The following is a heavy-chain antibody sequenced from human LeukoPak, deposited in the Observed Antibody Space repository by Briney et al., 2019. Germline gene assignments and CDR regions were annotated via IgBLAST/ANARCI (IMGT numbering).Heavy chain of an antibody. CDR2: IIPIFGTA. CDR3: ARASGSYYQSYYFDY. J-gene: IGHJ4*02. V-gene: IGHV1-69*05. D-gene: IGHD1-26*01. CDR1: GGTFSSYA. Sequence: SVKVSCKASGGTFSSYAISWVRQAPGQGLEWMGGIIPIFGTANYAQKFQGRVTITTDESTSTAYMELSSLRSEDTAVYYCARASGSYYQSYYFDYWGQGTLVTASS.